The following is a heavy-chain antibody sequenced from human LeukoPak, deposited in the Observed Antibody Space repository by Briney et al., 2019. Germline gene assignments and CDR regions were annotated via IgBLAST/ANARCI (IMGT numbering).Heavy chain of an antibody. D-gene: IGHD3-22*01. CDR3: ASVSYYYDSSGYFDY. CDR2: IIPIFTTA. Sequence: GASVKVSCKASGGTFSSYAINWVRQAPGQGLEWMGGIIPIFTTANYAQNFQGRVTITTDGSTSTAYMELSSLRSEDTAIYYCASVSYYYDSSGYFDYWGQGTLVTVSS. J-gene: IGHJ4*02. V-gene: IGHV1-69*05. CDR1: GGTFSSYA.